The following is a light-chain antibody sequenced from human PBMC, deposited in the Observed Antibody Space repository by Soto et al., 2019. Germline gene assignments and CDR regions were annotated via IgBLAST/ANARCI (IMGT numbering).Light chain of an antibody. CDR2: KAS. Sequence: DIPMTQSPSTLSASVGDRVTITCRASQSVGTYLAWFQQRPGKAPKGLISKASTLESGAPSRFTGSVSGTEFALTITSLQPEDFATYYCQQYYSYPWTFGQGTKV. J-gene: IGKJ1*01. CDR1: QSVGTY. V-gene: IGKV1-5*03. CDR3: QQYYSYPWT.